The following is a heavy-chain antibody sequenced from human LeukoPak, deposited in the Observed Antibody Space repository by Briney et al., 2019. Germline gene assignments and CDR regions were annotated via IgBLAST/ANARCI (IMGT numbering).Heavy chain of an antibody. CDR2: ISSSGNYI. CDR3: ASIVVVTGRYNWFDP. CDR1: GFTFSSFG. D-gene: IGHD2-21*02. Sequence: GGSLRLSCAVSGFTFSSFGMNWVRQAPGKGLEWVSSISSSGNYIYYADSVKGRFTISRDKAKNSLYLQMNSLRAEDTAVYYCASIVVVTGRYNWFDPWGQGTLVTVSS. V-gene: IGHV3-21*01. J-gene: IGHJ5*02.